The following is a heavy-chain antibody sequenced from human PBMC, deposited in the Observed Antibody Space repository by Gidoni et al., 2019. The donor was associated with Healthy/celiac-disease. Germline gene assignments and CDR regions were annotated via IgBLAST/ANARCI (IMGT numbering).Heavy chain of an antibody. D-gene: IGHD3-10*01. CDR3: ARGLLSWFGELSHIDY. CDR2: IYYSGST. CDR1: GGSLSSSSYY. V-gene: IGHV4-39*07. J-gene: IGHJ4*02. Sequence: QLQLQESGPGLVKPSETLSLTCPVSGGSLSSSSYYWGWIRQPPGKGLEWIGSIYYSGSTYYNPSLKSRVTISVDTSKNQFSLKLSSVTAADTAVYYCARGLLSWFGELSHIDYWGQGTLVTVSS.